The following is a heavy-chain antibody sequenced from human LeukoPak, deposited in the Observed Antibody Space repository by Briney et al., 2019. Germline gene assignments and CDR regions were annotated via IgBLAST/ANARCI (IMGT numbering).Heavy chain of an antibody. Sequence: SETLSLTCAVYGGSFSGYYWSWIRQPPGKGLEWIGEINQSGSTSYNPSLKSRVTISVDKSKNQFSLKLSSVTAADTAVYYCARRGTTNDYGDYVDWGQGTLVTVSS. CDR3: ARRGTTNDYGDYVD. CDR2: INQSGST. J-gene: IGHJ4*02. V-gene: IGHV4-34*01. D-gene: IGHD4-17*01. CDR1: GGSFSGYY.